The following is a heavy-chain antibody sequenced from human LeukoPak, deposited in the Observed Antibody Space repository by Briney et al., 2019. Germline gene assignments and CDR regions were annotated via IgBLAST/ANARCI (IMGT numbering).Heavy chain of an antibody. Sequence: GGSLRLSCAASGFTFDDYAMHWVRQAPGKGLEWVSGISWNSGSIGYADSVKGRFTISRDNAKNSLYLQMNSLRAEDTALYYCAKDRVYYYDSXGLPDYWGQGTLVTVSS. J-gene: IGHJ4*02. V-gene: IGHV3-9*01. CDR1: GFTFDDYA. D-gene: IGHD3-22*01. CDR3: AKDRVYYYDSXGLPDY. CDR2: ISWNSGSI.